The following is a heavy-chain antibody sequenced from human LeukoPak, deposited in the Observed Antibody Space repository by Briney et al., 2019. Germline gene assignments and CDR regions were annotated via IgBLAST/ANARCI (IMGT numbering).Heavy chain of an antibody. CDR1: GGSFSGYY. CDR3: ARDSSDDSSGYYPRY. V-gene: IGHV4-34*01. CDR2: INHSGST. J-gene: IGHJ4*02. Sequence: SETLSLTCAVYGGSFSGYYWSWIRQPPGKGLEWIGEINHSGSTNYNPSLKSRVTISVDTSKNQFSLKLSSVTAADTAVYYCARDSSDDSSGYYPRYWGQGTLVTVSS. D-gene: IGHD3-22*01.